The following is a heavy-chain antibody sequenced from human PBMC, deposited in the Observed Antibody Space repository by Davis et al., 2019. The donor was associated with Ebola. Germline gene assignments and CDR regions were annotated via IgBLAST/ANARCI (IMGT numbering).Heavy chain of an antibody. Sequence: SVKVSCKASGGTFSSYAIGWVRQAPGQGLEWMGRIIPILGIANYGQKFQGRVTITADKSTSTAYMELSSLRSEDTAVYYCARDVGAAAGGDGDDYWGQGTLVTVSS. V-gene: IGHV1-69*04. J-gene: IGHJ4*02. CDR1: GGTFSSYA. CDR3: ARDVGAAAGGDGDDY. D-gene: IGHD6-13*01. CDR2: IIPILGIA.